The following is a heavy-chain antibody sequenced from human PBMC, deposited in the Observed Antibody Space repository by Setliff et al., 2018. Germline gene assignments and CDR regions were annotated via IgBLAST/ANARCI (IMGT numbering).Heavy chain of an antibody. J-gene: IGHJ4*01. Sequence: LRLSCMASGFTFSDYYMSWIRQAPGEGLEWVGFIRYDGSYEYYADSVQGRFTISRDNSKNTLFLHMNNLRPEDTALYYCAKASLAYSFGYYFDSWGQGALVTVSS. D-gene: IGHD5-18*01. CDR1: GFTFSDYY. V-gene: IGHV3-30*02. CDR2: IRYDGSYE. CDR3: AKASLAYSFGYYFDS.